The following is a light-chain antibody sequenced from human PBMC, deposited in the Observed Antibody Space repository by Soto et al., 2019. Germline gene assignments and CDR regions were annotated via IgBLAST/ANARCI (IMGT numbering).Light chain of an antibody. CDR1: NIAIKS. J-gene: IGLJ1*01. CDR3: CSYAGTFTFV. CDR2: DVT. V-gene: IGLV2-11*01. Sequence: LTQAPSVSVAPGQTARITCGGNNIAIKSVHWYQQVPGKAPKLMIYDVTKRPSGVPHRFSGSKSGNTASLTISGLQAEDEADYYCCSYAGTFTFVFGAGTKVTVL.